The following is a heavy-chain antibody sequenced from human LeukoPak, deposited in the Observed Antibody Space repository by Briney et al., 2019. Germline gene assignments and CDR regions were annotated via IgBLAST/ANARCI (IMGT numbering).Heavy chain of an antibody. CDR1: GGSFSGYY. CDR3: ARPGLIAVAGTRPHNWFDP. D-gene: IGHD6-19*01. J-gene: IGHJ5*02. CDR2: INHSRST. Sequence: SETLSLTCAVYGGSFSGYYWSWIRQPPGKGLEWIGEINHSRSTNYNPSLKSRVTISVDTSKNQFSLKLSSVTAADTAVYYCARPGLIAVAGTRPHNWFDPWGQGTLVTVSS. V-gene: IGHV4-34*01.